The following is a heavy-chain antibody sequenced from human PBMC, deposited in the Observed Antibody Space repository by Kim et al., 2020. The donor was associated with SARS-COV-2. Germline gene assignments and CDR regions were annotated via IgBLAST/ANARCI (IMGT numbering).Heavy chain of an antibody. V-gene: IGHV1-3*04. CDR3: ARGIAAAGGYNWFDP. CDR1: GYTFTSYA. D-gene: IGHD6-13*01. Sequence: ASVKVSCKASGYTFTSYAMHWVRQAPGQRLEWMGWINTGNSNTKYSQNFQGRVSITRDTSASTAYMELSSLRSEDTAVYYCARGIAAAGGYNWFDPWGQGSLVTVSS. CDR2: INTGNSNT. J-gene: IGHJ5*02.